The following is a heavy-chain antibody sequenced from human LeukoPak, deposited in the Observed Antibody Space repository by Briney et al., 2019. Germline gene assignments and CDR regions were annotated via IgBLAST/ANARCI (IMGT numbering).Heavy chain of an antibody. J-gene: IGHJ4*02. CDR1: GGSFSGYY. CDR2: INHSGST. D-gene: IGHD3-22*01. Sequence: SETLSLTCAIYGGSFSGYYWSWIRQPPGKGLEWIGEINHSGSTNYNPSLKSRVTISVDTSKNQFSLKLSSVTAADTAVYYCARATNSLVPTYECWGQGTLVTVSS. CDR3: ARATNSLVPTYEC. V-gene: IGHV4-34*01.